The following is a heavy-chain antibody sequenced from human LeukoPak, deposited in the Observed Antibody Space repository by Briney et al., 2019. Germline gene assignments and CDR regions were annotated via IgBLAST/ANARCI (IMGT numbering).Heavy chain of an antibody. CDR1: GFTFSIYG. D-gene: IGHD3-3*02. CDR2: ISGSGGST. V-gene: IGHV3-23*01. CDR3: AKGRSAISYFDY. Sequence: GGSLRLSCAASGFTFSIYGMSWVRQAPGKGLEWVSAISGSGGSTYYADSVKGRFTISRDNSKNTLYLQMNSLRAEDTAVYYCAKGRSAISYFDYWGQGTLVTVSS. J-gene: IGHJ4*02.